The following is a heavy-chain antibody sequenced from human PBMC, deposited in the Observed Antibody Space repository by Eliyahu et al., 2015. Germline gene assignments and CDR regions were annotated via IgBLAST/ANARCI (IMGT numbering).Heavy chain of an antibody. D-gene: IGHD3-16*02. V-gene: IGHV1-69*08. CDR2: IIPRLYID. J-gene: IGHJ6*03. Sequence: QVQLVQSGAEVKKPGSSVKISCKASGGTFSNYTFSWVRQAPGQGLEWMGRIIPRLYIDNNSQKFQGRITLTADKSTGTVYMELRSLRSEDTAVYYCATEAVVPPDRQFYYYHMDVWGKGTTVTVSS. CDR3: ATEAVVPPDRQFYYYHMDV. CDR1: GGTFSNYT.